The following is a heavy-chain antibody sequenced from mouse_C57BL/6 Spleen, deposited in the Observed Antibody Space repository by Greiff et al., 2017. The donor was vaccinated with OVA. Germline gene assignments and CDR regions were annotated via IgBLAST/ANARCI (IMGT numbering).Heavy chain of an antibody. CDR3: ARVPYYYAMDY. CDR2: ISSGSSTI. CDR1: GFTFSDYG. J-gene: IGHJ4*01. V-gene: IGHV5-17*01. Sequence: VQLKESGGGLVKPGGSLKLSCAASGFTFSDYGMHWVRQAPEKGLEWVAYISSGSSTIYYADTVKGRFTISRDNAKNTLFLQMTSLRSEDTAMYYCARVPYYYAMDYWGQGTSVTVSS.